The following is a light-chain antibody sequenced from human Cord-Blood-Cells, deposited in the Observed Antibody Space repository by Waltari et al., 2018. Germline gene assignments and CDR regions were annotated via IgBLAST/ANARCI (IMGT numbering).Light chain of an antibody. V-gene: IGLV2-23*01. CDR2: EGS. CDR1: SSDVGSYNL. CDR3: CSYAGNVV. Sequence: QSALTQPASVSGSPGQSITISCTGTSSDVGSYNLVPWYQQHPGKPPKLMIYEGSKRPSGVSNRFSGSKSGNTASLTISGHQAEDEADYDCCSYAGNVVFGGGTKLTVL. J-gene: IGLJ2*01.